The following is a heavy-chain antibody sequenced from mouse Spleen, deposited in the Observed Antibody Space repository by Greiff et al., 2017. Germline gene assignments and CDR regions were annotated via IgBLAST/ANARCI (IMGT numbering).Heavy chain of an antibody. Sequence: EVKVVESGPELVKPGASVKISCKASGYSFTDYNMNWVKQSNGKSLEWIGVINPNYGTTSYNQKFKGKATLTVDQSSSTAYMQLNSLTSEDSAVYYCARPLTTATAWFAYWGQGTLVTVSA. CDR3: ARPLTTATAWFAY. V-gene: IGHV1-39*01. CDR2: INPNYGTT. D-gene: IGHD1-2*01. J-gene: IGHJ3*01. CDR1: GYSFTDYN.